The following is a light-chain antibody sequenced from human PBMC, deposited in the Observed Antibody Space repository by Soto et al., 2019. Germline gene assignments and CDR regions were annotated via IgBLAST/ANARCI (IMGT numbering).Light chain of an antibody. CDR2: EVS. Sequence: QSVLTQPASVSGSPGQSITISCTGTSSDVGDYNYVSWYQQHPGKAPKLMIYEVSNRPSGVSNRFSGSKSGNTASLTISGIQAEDEADYYCSSYTSSSTLVVFGGGTKLTVL. CDR1: SSDVGDYNY. CDR3: SSYTSSSTLVV. J-gene: IGLJ2*01. V-gene: IGLV2-14*01.